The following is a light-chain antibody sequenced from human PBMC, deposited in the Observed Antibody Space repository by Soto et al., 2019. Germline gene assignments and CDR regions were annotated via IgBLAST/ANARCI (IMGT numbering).Light chain of an antibody. J-gene: IGKJ1*01. CDR3: QHYNSYSEA. CDR2: KAS. V-gene: IGKV1-5*03. Sequence: DIQMTQSPSTLSASVGDRVTITCRANQSVSIWLAWYQQKPGKAPKLLVYKASILESGVPSRFSGSGSGTEFTLTISSLQPDDFATYYCQHYNSYSEAFGQGTKVELK. CDR1: QSVSIW.